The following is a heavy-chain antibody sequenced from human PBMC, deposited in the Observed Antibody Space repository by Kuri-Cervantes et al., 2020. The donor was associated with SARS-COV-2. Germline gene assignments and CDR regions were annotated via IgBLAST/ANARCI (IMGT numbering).Heavy chain of an antibody. V-gene: IGHV3-53*01. CDR3: ARDWPDFDY. CDR2: IYSGGST. J-gene: IGHJ4*02. Sequence: GESLKISCAASGFTVSSNYMSWVRQAPGKGLEWVSVIYSGGSTYYADSVKGRFTISRDNSKNTLYLQMNSLRAEDTAVYYCARDWPDFDYWGQGTLVTVSS. CDR1: GFTVSSNY.